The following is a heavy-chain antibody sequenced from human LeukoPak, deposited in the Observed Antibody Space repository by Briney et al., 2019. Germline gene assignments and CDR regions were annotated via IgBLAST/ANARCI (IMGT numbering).Heavy chain of an antibody. CDR2: ISGSGGST. CDR1: GFIFSSYA. Sequence: GGTLRLSCAASGFIFSSYARSWFGQAQGKGLEWVSAISGSGGSTYYADSVKGRFTISRDNSKNTLYLQMNSLRAEDTAVYYCAKTRPKGYYYYYMDVWGKGTTVTVSS. V-gene: IGHV3-23*01. J-gene: IGHJ6*03. D-gene: IGHD6-6*01. CDR3: AKTRPKGYYYYYMDV.